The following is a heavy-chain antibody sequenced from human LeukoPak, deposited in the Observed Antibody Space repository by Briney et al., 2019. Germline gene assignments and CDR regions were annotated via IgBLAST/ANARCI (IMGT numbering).Heavy chain of an antibody. J-gene: IGHJ4*02. Sequence: GGSLRLSCAASGFTVRSNYMSWVRQAPGKGLEWVSLIFNDGSTYYADSVKGRFTISRDNSKNTLYLQINSLRAEDTAVYYCAKDGSGSYFPPYYFDYWGQGTLVTVSS. CDR1: GFTVRSNY. CDR2: IFNDGST. V-gene: IGHV3-53*01. D-gene: IGHD3-10*01. CDR3: AKDGSGSYFPPYYFDY.